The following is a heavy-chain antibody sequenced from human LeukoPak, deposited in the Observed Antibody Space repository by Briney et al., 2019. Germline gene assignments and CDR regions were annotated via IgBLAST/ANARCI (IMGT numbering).Heavy chain of an antibody. V-gene: IGHV4-59*08. CDR3: ARHHRDSSGYHYFDY. CDR2: ISYSGST. Sequence: PSETLSLTYSVSGGSITSDYWSWIRQPPGQGLEWLGYISYSGSTYYNPSLKSRVTISVDTSKNQFSLRLSSVTAADTAVYYCARHHRDSSGYHYFDYWGKGTLVTVSS. J-gene: IGHJ4*02. CDR1: GGSITSDY. D-gene: IGHD3-22*01.